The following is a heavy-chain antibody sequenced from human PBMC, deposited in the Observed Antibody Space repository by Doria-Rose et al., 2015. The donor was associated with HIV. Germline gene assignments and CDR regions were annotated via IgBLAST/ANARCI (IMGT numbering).Heavy chain of an antibody. CDR1: GGSISSGDYY. Sequence: GPGLVKPSQTLSLTCTVSGGSISSGDYYWSWIRQPPGKGLEWIGYIYYSGSTFYNPSLKSRVTISIDTSKNQFSLKLSSVTVADTAVYYCARGGYDFWSGYPGVGYYYMDAWGKGTTVTVSS. J-gene: IGHJ6*03. V-gene: IGHV4-30-4*01. D-gene: IGHD3-3*01. CDR3: ARGGYDFWSGYPGVGYYYMDA. CDR2: IYYSGST.